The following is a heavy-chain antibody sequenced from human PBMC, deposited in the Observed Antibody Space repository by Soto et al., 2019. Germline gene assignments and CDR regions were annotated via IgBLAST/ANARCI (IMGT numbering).Heavy chain of an antibody. CDR3: ARVQVAVAGSIGYYYGMDV. CDR1: GFTFSSYG. V-gene: IGHV3-33*01. D-gene: IGHD6-19*01. Sequence: GGSLRLSCAASGFTFSSYGMHWVRQAPGKGLEWVAVIWYDGSNKYYADSVKGRFTISRDNSKNKLYLQMNSPRDEDTAVYYCARVQVAVAGSIGYYYGMDVWGQGTTVTVSS. J-gene: IGHJ6*02. CDR2: IWYDGSNK.